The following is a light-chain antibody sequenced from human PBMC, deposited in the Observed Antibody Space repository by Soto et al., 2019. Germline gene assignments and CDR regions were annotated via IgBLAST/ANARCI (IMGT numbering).Light chain of an antibody. CDR3: QQYGSPIT. CDR2: GAS. J-gene: IGKJ5*01. V-gene: IGKV3-20*01. Sequence: VLTQCPWAVSMDPGAGANLSCRASQSVSTTFLVWYQQRPGQAPRLLIYGASTRATGIPDRFSGSGSGTDFTLTISRLEPEDFAVYYCQQYGSPITFGQGTRLEIK. CDR1: QSVSTTF.